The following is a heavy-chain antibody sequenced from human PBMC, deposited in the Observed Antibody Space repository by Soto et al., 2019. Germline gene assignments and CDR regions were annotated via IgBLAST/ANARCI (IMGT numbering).Heavy chain of an antibody. CDR2: ISGSGSST. V-gene: IGHV3-23*01. Sequence: GGSLRLSCAASGFTFSSYAMSWVRQAPGKGLEWVSAISGSGSSTYYADSVKGRFTISRDNSKNTLYLQMNSLRAEDTAVYYCAKDQDGSSTAMVNPFFDYWGQGTLVTVSS. D-gene: IGHD5-18*01. J-gene: IGHJ4*02. CDR1: GFTFSSYA. CDR3: AKDQDGSSTAMVNPFFDY.